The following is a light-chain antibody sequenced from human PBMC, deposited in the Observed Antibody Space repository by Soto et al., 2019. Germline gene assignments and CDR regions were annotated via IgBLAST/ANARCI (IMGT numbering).Light chain of an antibody. J-gene: IGKJ1*01. Sequence: DVVMTQSPLSLPVTLGQPASISCRSSQSIVYSDGIAYLSWFHQRPGQSPGRLIYKASNRDSGVPERFSGSGTGTDFTLHINRVEADDVGVFYCMQGTHWPPTFGRGTRVELK. CDR3: MQGTHWPPT. CDR1: QSIVYSDGIAY. CDR2: KAS. V-gene: IGKV2-30*01.